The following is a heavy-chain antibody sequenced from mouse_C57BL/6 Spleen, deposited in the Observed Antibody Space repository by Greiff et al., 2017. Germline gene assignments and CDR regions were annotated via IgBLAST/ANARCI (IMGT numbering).Heavy chain of an antibody. V-gene: IGHV1-72*01. D-gene: IGHD1-1*01. Sequence: VQLLQPGAELVKPGASVKLSCKASGYTFTSYWMHWVKQRPGRGLEWIGRIDPNSGGTKYNEKFKSKARMTVDKPSGTDYIELSSLTCEDAAVYDCARRVGYGSFDYWGQGTTLTVSS. CDR1: GYTFTSYW. CDR3: ARRVGYGSFDY. CDR2: IDPNSGGT. J-gene: IGHJ2*01.